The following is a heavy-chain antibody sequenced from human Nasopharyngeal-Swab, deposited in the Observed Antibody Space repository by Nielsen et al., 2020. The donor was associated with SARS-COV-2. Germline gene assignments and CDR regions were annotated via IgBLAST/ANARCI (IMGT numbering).Heavy chain of an antibody. CDR1: GFTFSSYE. J-gene: IGHJ4*02. CDR2: ISSSGSTI. D-gene: IGHD3-22*01. V-gene: IGHV3-48*03. CDR3: AGGVKEYYYDSSGYYYFDY. Sequence: GGSLRLSCAASGFTFSSYEMNWVRQAPGKGLEWVSYISSSGSTIYYADSVKGRFTISRDNAKNSLYLQMNSLRAEDTAVYYCAGGVKEYYYDSSGYYYFDYWGQGTLVTVSS.